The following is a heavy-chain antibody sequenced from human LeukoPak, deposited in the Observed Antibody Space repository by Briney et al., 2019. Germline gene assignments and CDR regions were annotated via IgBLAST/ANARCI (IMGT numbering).Heavy chain of an antibody. D-gene: IGHD3-22*01. CDR3: ARENDSSEGYFDY. CDR2: ISSSSSYI. J-gene: IGHJ4*02. V-gene: IGHV3-21*01. CDR1: GFTFSSYA. Sequence: PGGSLRLSCAASGFTFSSYAMSWVRQAPGKGLEWVSSISSSSSYIYYAGSVKGRFTISRDNAKNSLYLQMNSLRAEDTAVYYCARENDSSEGYFDYWGQGTLVTVSS.